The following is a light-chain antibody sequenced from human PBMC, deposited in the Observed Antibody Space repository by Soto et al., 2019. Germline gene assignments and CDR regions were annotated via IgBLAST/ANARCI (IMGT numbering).Light chain of an antibody. V-gene: IGLV2-14*01. CDR1: SSDVGGYNY. J-gene: IGLJ1*01. CDR3: SSYTSSSTLPYF. Sequence: QSVLTQPASVSGSPGQSITISCTVTSSDVGGYNYVSWYQQHPGNAPKLMIYEVSNRPSGVSNRFSGSKFGNTASLPISGLQAEDEADYYCSSYTSSSTLPYFCGTGTKVTVL. CDR2: EVS.